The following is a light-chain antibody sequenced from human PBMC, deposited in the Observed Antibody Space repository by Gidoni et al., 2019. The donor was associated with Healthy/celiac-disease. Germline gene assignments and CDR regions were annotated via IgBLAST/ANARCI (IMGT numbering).Light chain of an antibody. CDR3: QQSYSTLYT. Sequence: DIQMTPSPSSLSASVGDRVTITCRASQSISSYLNWYQQKPGKAPKLLIYAASSLQSGFPSRFSGSGSGTDFTLTISRLQPEDFATYYCQQSYSTLYTFGQGTKLEIK. CDR2: AAS. J-gene: IGKJ2*01. V-gene: IGKV1-39*01. CDR1: QSISSY.